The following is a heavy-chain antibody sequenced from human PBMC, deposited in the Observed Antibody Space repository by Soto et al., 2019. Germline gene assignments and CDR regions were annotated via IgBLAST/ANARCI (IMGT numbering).Heavy chain of an antibody. D-gene: IGHD2-15*01. Sequence: PGGSLRLSCAASGFTFSDSAMHWVRQASGKGLEWVGRIRNKGNNYATAYTASVKGRFTISRDDSKNTVYLQMNSLKIDDSAVYYCASVLATVAPYSFDYWGQGTLVTVSS. CDR1: GFTFSDSA. V-gene: IGHV3-73*01. J-gene: IGHJ4*02. CDR3: ASVLATVAPYSFDY. CDR2: IRNKGNNYAT.